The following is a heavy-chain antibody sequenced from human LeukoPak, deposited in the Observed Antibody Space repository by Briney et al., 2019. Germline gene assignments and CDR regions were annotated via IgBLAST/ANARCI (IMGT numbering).Heavy chain of an antibody. J-gene: IGHJ4*02. Sequence: SETLSLTCTVSGYSISSGYYWGWIRQPPGKGLEWIGSIYHSGSTYYNPSLKSRVTISVDTSKNQFSLKLSSVTAADTAVYYCASRIAAAGTAFDYWGQGTLVTVSS. CDR1: GYSISSGYY. CDR3: ASRIAAAGTAFDY. V-gene: IGHV4-38-2*02. CDR2: IYHSGST. D-gene: IGHD6-13*01.